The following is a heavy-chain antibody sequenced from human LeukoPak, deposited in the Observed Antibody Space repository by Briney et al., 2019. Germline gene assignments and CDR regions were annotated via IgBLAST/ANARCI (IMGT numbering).Heavy chain of an antibody. V-gene: IGHV3-21*01. D-gene: IGHD6-13*01. Sequence: GGSLRLSCAASGFTFSSYSMNWVRQAPGKGLEWVSSISSSSSYIYYADSVKGRFTISRDNAKNSLYLQMNSLRAEDTAVYYCARVLAKWAAAAFDIWGQGTMVTVSS. CDR3: ARVLAKWAAAAFDI. CDR2: ISSSSSYI. CDR1: GFTFSSYS. J-gene: IGHJ3*02.